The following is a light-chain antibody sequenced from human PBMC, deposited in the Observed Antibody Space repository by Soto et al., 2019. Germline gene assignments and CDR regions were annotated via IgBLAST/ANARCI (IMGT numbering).Light chain of an antibody. CDR3: SSYTRSRSVV. CDR2: DVS. CDR1: SSDVGAYNF. J-gene: IGLJ2*01. Sequence: QSALTQPASVSGSPGQSITISCTGTSSDVGAYNFVSWYQQHPGKAPKVKIYDVSHRPSGVSNRFSGSKSGNTASLTISGLQAEDEADYYCSSYTRSRSVVVVGGTKLTVL. V-gene: IGLV2-14*01.